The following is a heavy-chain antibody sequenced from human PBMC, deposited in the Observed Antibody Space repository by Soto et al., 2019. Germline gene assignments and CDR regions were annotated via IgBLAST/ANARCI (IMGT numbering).Heavy chain of an antibody. CDR3: AHELSGYYYVMDV. J-gene: IGHJ6*02. Sequence: QITLRESGPTLVKPTQTLTVTCSFSGFSFTASGVGVGWFRQPPGQALQWLALIYWNGNERYSPSLHKRLTGTKDTSKNQVVLTMTNVDPVDTATYFCAHELSGYYYVMDVWGPGTNVTVSS. D-gene: IGHD3-10*02. CDR2: IYWNGNE. V-gene: IGHV2-5*01. CDR1: GFSFTASGVG.